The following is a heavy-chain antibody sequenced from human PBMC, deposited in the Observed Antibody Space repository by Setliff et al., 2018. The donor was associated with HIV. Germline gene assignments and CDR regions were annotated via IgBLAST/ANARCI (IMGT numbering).Heavy chain of an antibody. V-gene: IGHV1-2*02. D-gene: IGHD2-2*01. Sequence: ASVKVSCKASRSTFNSHTINWVRQAPGQGLEWMGWINPKSDGTNYAQKFQGRVTMTRDTSISTAYMEVSRLRSDDTAVYYCARDHCSSSGCYEYSYYGMDVWGQGTTVTVSS. CDR2: INPKSDGT. J-gene: IGHJ6*02. CDR1: RSTFNSHT. CDR3: ARDHCSSSGCYEYSYYGMDV.